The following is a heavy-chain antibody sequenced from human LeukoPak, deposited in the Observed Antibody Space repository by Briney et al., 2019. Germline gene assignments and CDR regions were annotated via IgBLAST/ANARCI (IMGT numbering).Heavy chain of an antibody. CDR1: GGSISSNSYY. Sequence: SETLSLTCAVSGGSISSNSYYWGWIRQPPGKGLEWIGSIYYSESTYYNPSLKRRVTISVDTSKNQFSLKLSSVTAADTAVYYCARTRYYYNSRSYGAPYYFDCWGQGTLVTASS. CDR3: ARTRYYYNSRSYGAPYYFDC. D-gene: IGHD3-10*01. CDR2: IYYSEST. V-gene: IGHV4-39*01. J-gene: IGHJ4*02.